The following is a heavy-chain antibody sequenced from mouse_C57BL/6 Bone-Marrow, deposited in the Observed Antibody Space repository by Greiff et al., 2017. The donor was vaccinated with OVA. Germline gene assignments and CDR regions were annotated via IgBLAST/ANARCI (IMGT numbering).Heavy chain of an antibody. J-gene: IGHJ3*01. Sequence: VQLQQSGAELVRPGASVKLSCTASGFNIKDDYMHWVKQRPEQGLEWIGWSDPENGDTEYASKFQGKATITADTSSNTAYLQLSSLTSEDTAVYYCTTFYDGYPAWFAYWGQGTLVTVSA. D-gene: IGHD2-3*01. CDR2: SDPENGDT. CDR1: GFNIKDDY. V-gene: IGHV14-4*01. CDR3: TTFYDGYPAWFAY.